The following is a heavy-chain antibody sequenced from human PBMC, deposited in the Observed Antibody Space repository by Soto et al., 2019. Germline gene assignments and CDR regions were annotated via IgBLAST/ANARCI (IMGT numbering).Heavy chain of an antibody. CDR1: GFTFSSYG. J-gene: IGHJ6*02. D-gene: IGHD5-12*01. V-gene: IGHV3-33*01. CDR3: VRAAGYSGNDYVYYYGMDV. Sequence: QVQLVESGGGVVQPGRSLILSCAASGFTFSSYGMHWVRQAPGKGLEWVALVWYDGGNKYYADSVKGRFTISRDNSKNTLYLQMNSLRDEDTAVYYCVRAAGYSGNDYVYYYGMDVWGQGTTVTVSS. CDR2: VWYDGGNK.